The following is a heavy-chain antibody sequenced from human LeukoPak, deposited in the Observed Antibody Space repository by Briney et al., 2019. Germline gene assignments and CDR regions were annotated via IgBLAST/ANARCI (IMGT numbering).Heavy chain of an antibody. V-gene: IGHV6-1*01. Sequence: SQTLSLTCAISGDSVSSNSAAWNWIRQSPSRGLEWLGRTYYRSKWYNDYAVSVKSRITINPDTSKNQFSLQLNSVTPEDTAVYYCARASYYDFWSGYYITPHNYYYYGMDVWGQGTTVTVSS. CDR2: TYYRSKWYN. J-gene: IGHJ6*02. CDR3: ARASYYDFWSGYYITPHNYYYYGMDV. CDR1: GDSVSSNSAA. D-gene: IGHD3-3*01.